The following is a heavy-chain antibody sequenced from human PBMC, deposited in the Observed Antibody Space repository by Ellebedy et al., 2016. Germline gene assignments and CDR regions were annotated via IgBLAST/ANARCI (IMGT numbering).Heavy chain of an antibody. CDR3: ARGHDPVAVTPAALALFSRMGSLWFDP. J-gene: IGHJ5*02. CDR1: GGSFSGYY. D-gene: IGHD2-2*01. Sequence: SETLSLTXAVYGGSFSGYYWTWIRQPPGKGLEWIGEINHRGSINYSPSLKSRVTISVETSKNQFSLKLSSVTAADTAVYYCARGHDPVAVTPAALALFSRMGSLWFDPWGQGTLVSVSS. V-gene: IGHV4-34*01. CDR2: INHRGSI.